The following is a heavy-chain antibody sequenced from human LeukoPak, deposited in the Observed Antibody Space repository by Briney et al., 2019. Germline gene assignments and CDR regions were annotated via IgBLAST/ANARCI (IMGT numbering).Heavy chain of an antibody. V-gene: IGHV3-23*01. CDR3: ATTDDYGDYGGVSGDY. CDR1: GFTFAAYA. D-gene: IGHD4-17*01. J-gene: IGHJ4*02. Sequence: GGSLRLSCAASGFTFAAYAMSWVRQAPGKGLVWVSVISGSGGSTYYADSVKGRFTISRDNSKNTLYLQMNSLRAEDTAVYYCATTDDYGDYGGVSGDYWGQGTLVTVSS. CDR2: ISGSGGST.